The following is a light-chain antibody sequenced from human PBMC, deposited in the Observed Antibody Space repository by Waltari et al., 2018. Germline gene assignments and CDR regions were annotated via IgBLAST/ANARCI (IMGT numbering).Light chain of an antibody. CDR1: NLCDKY. Sequence: SYKLTQPPSVSVSPVQTASISCSGDNLCDKYPSWYQQKAGQSPVLVIYHDSRRPSGSPDRFAGSNSGNTASLTISGTQALDEADYYCLAWDSSTAVFGTGTKLTVL. J-gene: IGLJ1*01. CDR3: LAWDSSTAV. CDR2: HDS. V-gene: IGLV3-1*01.